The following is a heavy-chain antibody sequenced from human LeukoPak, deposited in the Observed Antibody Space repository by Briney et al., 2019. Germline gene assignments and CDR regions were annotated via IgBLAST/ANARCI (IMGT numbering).Heavy chain of an antibody. CDR3: ARRAVTYYYYYVDV. Sequence: GGSLRLSCAASGFTFSSYSMNWVRQAPGKGLEWVSSISSSSSSYIYYADSVKGRFTISRDDAKNSLYLQMNSLRAEDTAVYYCARRAVTYYYYYVDVWGKGTTVTVSS. J-gene: IGHJ6*03. D-gene: IGHD4-17*01. V-gene: IGHV3-21*01. CDR2: ISSSSSSYI. CDR1: GFTFSSYS.